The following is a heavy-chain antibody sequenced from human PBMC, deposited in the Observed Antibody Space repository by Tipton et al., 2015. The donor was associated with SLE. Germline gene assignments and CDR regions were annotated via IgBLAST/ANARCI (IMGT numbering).Heavy chain of an antibody. V-gene: IGHV3-33*01. CDR1: GFTFSSYG. CDR3: ARDRETMTGHSGAFDI. D-gene: IGHD3-22*01. J-gene: IGHJ3*02. Sequence: QLVQSGGGVVQPGRSLRLSCAASGFTFSSYGMHWVRQAPGKGLEWVAVIWYDGSNKYYADSVKGRFTISRDNSKNTLYLQMNSLRAEDTAVYYCARDRETMTGHSGAFDIWGQGTMVTVSS. CDR2: IWYDGSNK.